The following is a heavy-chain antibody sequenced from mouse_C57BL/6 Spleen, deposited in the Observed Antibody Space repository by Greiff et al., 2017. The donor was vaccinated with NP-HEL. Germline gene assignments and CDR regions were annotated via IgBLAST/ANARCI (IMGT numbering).Heavy chain of an antibody. CDR1: GYTFTSYW. V-gene: IGHV1-64*01. CDR3: ARRNYDYGAWFAY. J-gene: IGHJ3*01. CDR2: IHPNSGST. D-gene: IGHD2-4*01. Sequence: VQLQQPGAELVKPGASVKLSCKASGYTFTSYWMHWVKQRPGQGLEWIGMIHPNSGSTNYNEKFKSKATLTVDKSSSTAYMQLSSLTSEDSAVYYCARRNYDYGAWFAYWGQGTLVTVSA.